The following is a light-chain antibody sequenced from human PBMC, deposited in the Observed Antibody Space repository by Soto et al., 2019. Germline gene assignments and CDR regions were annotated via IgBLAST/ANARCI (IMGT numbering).Light chain of an antibody. V-gene: IGLV2-14*03. CDR1: SSDVGGYKY. CDR3: SSYAGTSIPYVV. Sequence: SVLTQPASVSGSPGQSLTISCTGTSSDVGGYKYVSWYQQHADKAPKLVIYDVSSRSSGISDRFSGSKSGNTASLTITGLQAEDEADYYCSSYAGTSIPYVVFGGGAKGTVL. CDR2: DVS. J-gene: IGLJ2*01.